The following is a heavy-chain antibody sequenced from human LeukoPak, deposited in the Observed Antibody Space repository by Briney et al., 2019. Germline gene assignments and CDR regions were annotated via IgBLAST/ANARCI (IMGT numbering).Heavy chain of an antibody. CDR1: GFTFSTYD. CDR3: AKFRGYSYGPIGY. Sequence: GGTLRLSCAASGFTFSTYDMSWVRQAPGKGLEWVSAISGSGGSTFYADSVKGRFTISRDNSKKTLYLQMNSLRAEDTAVYYCAKFRGYSYGPIGYWGQGTLVTVSS. J-gene: IGHJ4*02. V-gene: IGHV3-23*01. CDR2: ISGSGGST. D-gene: IGHD5-18*01.